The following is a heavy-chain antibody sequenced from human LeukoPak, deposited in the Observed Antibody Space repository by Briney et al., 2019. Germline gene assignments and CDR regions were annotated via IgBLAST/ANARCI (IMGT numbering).Heavy chain of an antibody. CDR2: INHSGST. J-gene: IGHJ4*02. Sequence: PSETLSLTCAVYGGSFSGYYWSWIRQPPGKGLEWIGEINHSGSTSYKSSLKSRVTISIDTSKNQFSLKLSSVTAADTAVYYCARVRGSYYPYYYFDYWGQGTLVTVSS. CDR3: ARVRGSYYPYYYFDY. V-gene: IGHV4-34*01. CDR1: GGSFSGYY. D-gene: IGHD1-26*01.